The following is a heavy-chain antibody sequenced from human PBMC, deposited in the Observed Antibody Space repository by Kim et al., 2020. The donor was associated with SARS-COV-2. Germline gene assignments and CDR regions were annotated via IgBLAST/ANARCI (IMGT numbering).Heavy chain of an antibody. CDR3: AKDRRGVGRGVVPAAVEGPDY. CDR1: GFTFSSYA. V-gene: IGHV3-23*03. J-gene: IGHJ4*02. D-gene: IGHD2-2*01. Sequence: GGSLRLSCTASGFTFSSYAMSWVRQAPGKGLEWVSVIYSGGSSTYYADSVKGRFTISRDNSKNTLYLQMNSLRAEDTAVYYCAKDRRGVGRGVVPAAVEGPDYWGQGTLVTVSS. CDR2: IYSGGSST.